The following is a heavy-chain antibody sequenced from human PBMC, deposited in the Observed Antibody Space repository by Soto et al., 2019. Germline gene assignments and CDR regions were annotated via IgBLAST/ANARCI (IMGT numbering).Heavy chain of an antibody. Sequence: QIQLVQSGAEVKKAGASVKVSCKASGYTFTNYGISWVRQALGQGLEWMGWISAYNDNTNYEQKFQGRVTLTTDTSTRTAYMELRSLTSDDTAVYYCAREGYYYGSGSYSPPRYYGMDVWGQGTTVTVFS. D-gene: IGHD3-10*01. CDR1: GYTFTNYG. V-gene: IGHV1-18*01. J-gene: IGHJ6*02. CDR3: AREGYYYGSGSYSPPRYYGMDV. CDR2: ISAYNDNT.